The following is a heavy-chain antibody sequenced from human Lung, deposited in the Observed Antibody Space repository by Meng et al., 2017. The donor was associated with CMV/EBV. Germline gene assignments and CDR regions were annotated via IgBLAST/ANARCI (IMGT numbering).Heavy chain of an antibody. Sequence: SXTLSLXCAVSGTSISTSNWWSWVRQPPGKGLERIGEVYHSGYTNYNPSLKSRVTMSVDRSKNQFSLKLSSVTAADTAVYYCARVTEYGGNCFDSWGQGTLVTVSS. CDR3: ARVTEYGGNCFDS. J-gene: IGHJ4*02. D-gene: IGHD4/OR15-4a*01. CDR2: VYHSGYT. CDR1: GTSISTSNW. V-gene: IGHV4-4*02.